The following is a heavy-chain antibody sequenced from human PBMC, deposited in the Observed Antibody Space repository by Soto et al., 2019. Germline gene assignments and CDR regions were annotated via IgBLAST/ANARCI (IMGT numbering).Heavy chain of an antibody. D-gene: IGHD3-3*01. CDR3: ARGGYYDFWSGYYPFDY. CDR2: IYYSGST. CDR1: GGSISSNSYY. V-gene: IGHV4-39*01. J-gene: IGHJ4*02. Sequence: SETLSLTCTVSGGSISSNSYYWGWIRQPPGKGLEWIGSIYYSGSTYYNPSLKSRVTISVDTSKNQFSLKLSSVTAADTAVYYCARGGYYDFWSGYYPFDYWGQGTLVTVSS.